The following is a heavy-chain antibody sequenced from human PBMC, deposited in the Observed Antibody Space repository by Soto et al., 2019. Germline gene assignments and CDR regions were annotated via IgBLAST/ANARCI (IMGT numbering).Heavy chain of an antibody. CDR1: GYSFSSYH. CDR2: IDPSGGST. Sequence: SVKVSCKASGYSFSSYHIHWVRQAPGQGLEWMGIIDPSGGSTTYAQNLQDRVTMTRDTSTSIVYMELSSLRSEDTAVYYCARGIYYGTDGWGQGTTVTVSS. V-gene: IGHV1-46*04. CDR3: ARGIYYGTDG. J-gene: IGHJ6*02.